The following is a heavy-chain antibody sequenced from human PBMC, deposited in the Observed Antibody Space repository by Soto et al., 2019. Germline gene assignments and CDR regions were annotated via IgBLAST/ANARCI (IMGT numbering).Heavy chain of an antibody. V-gene: IGHV3-48*04. J-gene: IGHJ5*02. CDR2: ISHSASAM. D-gene: IGHD3-22*01. Sequence: QAGGSLRLSCATSQFTFRSYGMHWVRQAPGKGLEWVSYISHSASAMYYADSVKGRFTISRDNADNSLYLQMKSLRAEDTAVYYCARGFYDSSGYSWFDLWGQGTLVTVSS. CDR3: ARGFYDSSGYSWFDL. CDR1: QFTFRSYG.